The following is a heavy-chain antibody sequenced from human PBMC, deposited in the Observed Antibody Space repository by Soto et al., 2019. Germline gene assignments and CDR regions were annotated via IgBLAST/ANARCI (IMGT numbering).Heavy chain of an antibody. J-gene: IGHJ6*02. CDR2: IYYSGST. CDR3: ARDGLRSTYYYYGMDV. Sequence: SETLSLTCTVSGGSISSGGYYWSWIRQHPGKGLEWIGYIYYSGSTYYNPSLKSRVTISVDTSKNQFSLKLSSVTAADTAVYYCARDGLRSTYYYYGMDVWGQGTTVTVSS. CDR1: GGSISSGGYY. D-gene: IGHD4-17*01. V-gene: IGHV4-31*03.